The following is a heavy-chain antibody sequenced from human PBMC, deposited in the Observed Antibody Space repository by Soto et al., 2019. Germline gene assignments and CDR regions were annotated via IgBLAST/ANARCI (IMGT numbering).Heavy chain of an antibody. CDR3: ARRYGGNFDY. D-gene: IGHD1-26*01. Sequence: SETLSLTCTVSGGSISSYYWSWIRQPPGKGLEWIGYIYYSGSTDYNPSLKSRVTISVDTSKNQFSLKLSSVTAADTAVYYCARRYGGNFDYWGQGTLVTVSS. J-gene: IGHJ4*02. CDR2: IYYSGST. V-gene: IGHV4-59*01. CDR1: GGSISSYY.